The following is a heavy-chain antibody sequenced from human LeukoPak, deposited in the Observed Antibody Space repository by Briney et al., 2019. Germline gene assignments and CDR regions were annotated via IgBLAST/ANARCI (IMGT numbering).Heavy chain of an antibody. V-gene: IGHV4-59*12. CDR1: GGSISSYY. CDR3: ARSFLSWGDWFDP. CDR2: IYHSGST. D-gene: IGHD2/OR15-2a*01. J-gene: IGHJ5*02. Sequence: SETLSLTCTVSGGSISSYYWSWIRQPPGKGLEWIGYIYHSGSTYYNPSLKSRVTISVDRSKNQFSLKLSSVTAADTAVYYCARSFLSWGDWFDPWGQGTLVTVSS.